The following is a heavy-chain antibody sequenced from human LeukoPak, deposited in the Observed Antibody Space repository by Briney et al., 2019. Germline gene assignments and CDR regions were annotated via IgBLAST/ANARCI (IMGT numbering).Heavy chain of an antibody. CDR3: ARSNCGPCVGHFDY. CDR1: GGSISSGDYY. J-gene: IGHJ4*02. Sequence: SETLSLTCTVSGGSISSGDYYWSWIRQPPGKGLEWIGYIYYSGSTYYNPSLKSRVTISVDTSKNQFSLKLSSVTAADTAVYYCARSNCGPCVGHFDYWGQGTLVTVSS. V-gene: IGHV4-30-4*08. CDR2: IYYSGST. D-gene: IGHD2-21*01.